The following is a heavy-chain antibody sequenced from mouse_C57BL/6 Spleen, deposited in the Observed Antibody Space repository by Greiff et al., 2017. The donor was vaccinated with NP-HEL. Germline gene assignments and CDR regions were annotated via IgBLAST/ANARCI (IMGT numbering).Heavy chain of an antibody. J-gene: IGHJ3*01. Sequence: EVKLVESGGGLVKPGGSLKLSCAASGFTFSDYGMHWVRQAPEKGLEWVAYISSGSSTIYYADTVKGRFTISRDHAKNTLVLQMTSLRSEETAMYYCARPYSNYARFAYWGQVTLVTVSA. D-gene: IGHD2-5*01. CDR1: GFTFSDYG. CDR2: ISSGSSTI. CDR3: ARPYSNYARFAY. V-gene: IGHV5-17*01.